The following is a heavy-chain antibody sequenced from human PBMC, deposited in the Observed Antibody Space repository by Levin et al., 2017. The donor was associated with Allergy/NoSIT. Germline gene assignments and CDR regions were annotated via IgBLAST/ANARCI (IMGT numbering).Heavy chain of an antibody. CDR2: VSGSGSNT. V-gene: IGHV3-23*01. Sequence: ETLSLTCAASGFTFSSYAMSWVRQAPGKGLEWVSAVSGSGSNTYYADSVKGRFTISRDNSKNTLYLQMNSLRAEDTAVYYCAKGTKSFPDAFDIWGQGTMVTVSA. CDR1: GFTFSSYA. D-gene: IGHD3-10*01. CDR3: AKGTKSFPDAFDI. J-gene: IGHJ3*02.